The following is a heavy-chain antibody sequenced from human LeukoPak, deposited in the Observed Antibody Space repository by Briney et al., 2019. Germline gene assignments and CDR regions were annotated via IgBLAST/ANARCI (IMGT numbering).Heavy chain of an antibody. CDR1: GFTVSSNY. CDR3: AREGNSSSWYYFDY. J-gene: IGHJ4*02. D-gene: IGHD6-13*01. Sequence: GGSLRLSCAASGFTVSSNYMSWVRQAPGKGLEWVSVIYSGGSTYYADSVKGRFTISRDNSKNALYLQMNSLRAEDTAVYYCAREGNSSSWYYFDYWGQGTLVTVSS. CDR2: IYSGGST. V-gene: IGHV3-53*01.